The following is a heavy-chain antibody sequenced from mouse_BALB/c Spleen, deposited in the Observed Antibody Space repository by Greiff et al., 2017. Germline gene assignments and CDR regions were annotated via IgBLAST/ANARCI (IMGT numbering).Heavy chain of an antibody. J-gene: IGHJ3*01. CDR1: GFTFSDYY. CDR2: ISDGGSYT. CDR3: ARGDYSAWFAY. Sequence: EVKVVESGGGLVKPGGSLKLSCAASGFTFSDYYMYWVRQTPEKRLEWVATISDGGSYTYYPDSVKGRFTISRDNAKNNLYLQMSSLKSEDTAMYCCARGDYSAWFAYWGQGTLVTVSA. D-gene: IGHD1-1*01. V-gene: IGHV5-4*02.